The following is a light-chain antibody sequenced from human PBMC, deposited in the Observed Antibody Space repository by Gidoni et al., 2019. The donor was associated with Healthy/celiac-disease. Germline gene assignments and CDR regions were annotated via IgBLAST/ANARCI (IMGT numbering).Light chain of an antibody. CDR2: GAS. CDR3: QQYGSSLEA. Sequence: EIVLTQSPGTLSLSPGERATLSCRASQSVSSSYLAWYQQKPGQAPRLLIYGASSRATGIPDRFSGSGSGTDFTLTISRLEPEDFAVYYCQQYGSSLEAFXQXTRLEIK. J-gene: IGKJ5*01. V-gene: IGKV3-20*01. CDR1: QSVSSSY.